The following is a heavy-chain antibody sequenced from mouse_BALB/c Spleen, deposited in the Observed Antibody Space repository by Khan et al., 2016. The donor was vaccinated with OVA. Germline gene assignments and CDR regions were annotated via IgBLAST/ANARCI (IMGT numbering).Heavy chain of an antibody. CDR3: ARDGSRYNYAMDY. CDR2: ISSSGST. CDR1: GYSITSDYA. J-gene: IGHJ4*01. Sequence: EVKLEVSGPGLVKPSQSLSLTCTVTGYSITSDYAWNWIRQFPGNKLEWMGYISSSGSTNYNPALKSRISITRDTPKNQFFLQLNSVTTEDTATYYCARDGSRYNYAMDYWGQGTSVTVSS. V-gene: IGHV3-2*02. D-gene: IGHD2-3*01.